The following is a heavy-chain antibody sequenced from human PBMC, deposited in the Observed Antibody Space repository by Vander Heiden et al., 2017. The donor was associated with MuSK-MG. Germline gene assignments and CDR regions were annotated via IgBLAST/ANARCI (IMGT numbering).Heavy chain of an antibody. V-gene: IGHV4-39*01. Sequence: QLQLQESGPGLVKPSETLSLTCTVSGGSISSSSYYWGWIRQPPGKGLEWIGSIYYSGRTYYNPSLKSRVTISVDTSKNQFSMKLSSVTAADTAVYYCARPYTTGVLWGDFDYWGQGTMVTVYS. CDR2: IYYSGRT. CDR1: GGSISSSSYY. CDR3: ARPYTTGVLWGDFDY. D-gene: IGHD1-1*01. J-gene: IGHJ4*02.